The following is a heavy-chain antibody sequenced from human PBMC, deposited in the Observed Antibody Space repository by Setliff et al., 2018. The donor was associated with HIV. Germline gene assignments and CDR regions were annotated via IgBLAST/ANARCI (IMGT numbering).Heavy chain of an antibody. Sequence: GGSLRLSCEVSGVTLDTSDIHWVRQAPGMGFEWVSSFTGGFAYYADSVKGRFSISRDNFKNILYLQMNSLRVDDMAMYYCAKDVSVRGSGFKGASDLWGQGTRVTVPS. V-gene: IGHV3-23*01. CDR3: AKDVSVRGSGFKGASDL. J-gene: IGHJ3*01. CDR2: FTGGFA. D-gene: IGHD6-19*01. CDR1: GVTLDTSD.